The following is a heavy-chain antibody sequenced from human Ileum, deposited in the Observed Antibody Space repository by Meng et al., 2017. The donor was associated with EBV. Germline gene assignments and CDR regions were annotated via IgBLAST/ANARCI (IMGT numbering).Heavy chain of an antibody. CDR1: GGSFSNYY. D-gene: IGHD4-23*01. V-gene: IGHV4-34*01. J-gene: IGHJ5*02. Sequence: QVQLQQWGAGLLKPSVTLSLTCGVYGGSFSNYYWTWIRQPPGKGLEWIGEISHTGTTKYNPSLKNRVTISLDTSNNQFSLNLNSVTAADTALYYCARYGTCGANSFYCFDPWGQGTLVTVSS. CDR3: ARYGTCGANSFYCFDP. CDR2: ISHTGTT.